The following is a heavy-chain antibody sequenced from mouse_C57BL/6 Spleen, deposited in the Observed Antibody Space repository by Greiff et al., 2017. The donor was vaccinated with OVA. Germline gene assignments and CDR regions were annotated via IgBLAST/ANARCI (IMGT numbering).Heavy chain of an antibody. CDR2: IHPNSGST. V-gene: IGHV1-64*01. CDR1: GYTFTSYW. Sequence: QVQLKQPGAELVQPGASVKLSCKASGYTFTSYWMHWVKQRPGQGLEWIGMIHPNSGSTNYNEKFKSKATLPVSKSSSTAYMQLSSLTSEDSAVYYCERLRQLRLRGAYWGKGTLVTVSA. J-gene: IGHJ3*01. CDR3: ERLRQLRLRGAY. D-gene: IGHD3-2*02.